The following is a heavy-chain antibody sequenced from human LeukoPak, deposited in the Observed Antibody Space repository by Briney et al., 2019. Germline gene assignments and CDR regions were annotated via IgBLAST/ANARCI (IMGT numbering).Heavy chain of an antibody. CDR3: VRVDTSGYYYELSFDY. CDR2: TKKDGSEK. Sequence: GGSLRLSCAASGFTFSCYWMSWVRQAPGKGLEWVANTKKDGSEKEYVDSVKGRFTISRDNAKNSLYLQMNSLRVEDTAVYYCVRVDTSGYYYELSFDYWGQGTLATVSS. J-gene: IGHJ4*02. D-gene: IGHD3-22*01. V-gene: IGHV3-7*01. CDR1: GFTFSCYW.